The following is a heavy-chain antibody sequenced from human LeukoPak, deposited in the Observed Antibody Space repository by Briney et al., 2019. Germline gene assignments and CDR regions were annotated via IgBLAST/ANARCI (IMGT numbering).Heavy chain of an antibody. CDR2: IRQDGREK. V-gene: IGHV3-7*03. D-gene: IGHD2-15*01. Sequence: GGSLRLSCAASGFTFSKYWMTWVRQAPGKGLEWVANIRQDGREKNYVDSVKGRFTISRDNARNSLILQMNRLRAEDAAVHYCARDVSDENDSASRMHLDSWGQGTLVSVSS. CDR3: ARDVSDENDSASRMHLDS. J-gene: IGHJ4*02. CDR1: GFTFSKYW.